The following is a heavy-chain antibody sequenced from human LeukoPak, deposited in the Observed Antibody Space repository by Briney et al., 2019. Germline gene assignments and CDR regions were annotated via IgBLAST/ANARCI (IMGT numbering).Heavy chain of an antibody. CDR2: ISGSGGST. D-gene: IGHD6-19*01. CDR1: GFTFSSYA. J-gene: IGHJ4*02. Sequence: GGSLRLSCAASGFTFSSYAMSWVRQAPGKGLEWVSAISGSGGSTYYADSVKGRFTISRDNSKNTLYLQMNSLRAEDTAVYYCAKDCGVKAGIAVAQPILRGPSRDYFDYWGQGTLVTVSS. V-gene: IGHV3-23*01. CDR3: AKDCGVKAGIAVAQPILRGPSRDYFDY.